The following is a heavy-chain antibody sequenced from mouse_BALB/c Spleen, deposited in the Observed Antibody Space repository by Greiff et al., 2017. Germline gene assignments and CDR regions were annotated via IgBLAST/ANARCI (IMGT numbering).Heavy chain of an antibody. J-gene: IGHJ4*01. CDR3: ARFSLYGKGGDYYAMDY. D-gene: IGHD2-1*01. Sequence: EVQLQQSGPELVKPGASVKIPCKASGYTFTDYNMDWVKQGHGKSLEWIGDINPNNGGTIYNQKFKGKATLTVDKSSSTAYMELRSLTSEDTAVYYCARFSLYGKGGDYYAMDYWGQGTSVTVSS. V-gene: IGHV1-18*01. CDR1: GYTFTDYN. CDR2: INPNNGGT.